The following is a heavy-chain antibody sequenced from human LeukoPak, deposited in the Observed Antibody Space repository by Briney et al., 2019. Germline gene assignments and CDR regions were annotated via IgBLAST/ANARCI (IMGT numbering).Heavy chain of an antibody. CDR2: INHSGSP. CDR3: ARGPTAVALVLEDY. J-gene: IGHJ4*02. CDR1: GGSFSGYY. V-gene: IGHV4-34*01. Sequence: SETLSLTCAVYGGSFSGYYWSWIRQPPGKGLEGIGEINHSGSPNYNPSLKSRVTISVDTSKNQFSLKLSSVTAADTAVYYCARGPTAVALVLEDYWGQGTLVTVSS. D-gene: IGHD6-13*01.